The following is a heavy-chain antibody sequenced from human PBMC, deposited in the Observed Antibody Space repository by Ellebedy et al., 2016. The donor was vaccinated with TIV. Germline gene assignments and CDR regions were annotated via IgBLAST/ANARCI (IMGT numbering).Heavy chain of an antibody. CDR2: INHSGST. D-gene: IGHD1-26*01. Sequence: MPSETLSLTCAVYGGSFSGYYWSWIRQPPGKGLEWIGEINHSGSTNYNPSLKSRVTISVDTSKNQFSLKLSSVTAADTVVYYCARDGGSYSDFDYWGQGTLVTVSS. J-gene: IGHJ4*02. CDR3: ARDGGSYSDFDY. CDR1: GGSFSGYY. V-gene: IGHV4-34*01.